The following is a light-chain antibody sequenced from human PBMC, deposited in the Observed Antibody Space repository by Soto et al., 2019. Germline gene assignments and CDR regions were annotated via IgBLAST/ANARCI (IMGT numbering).Light chain of an antibody. CDR2: KAS. Sequence: DIQMTQSPSTVSASVGDRVTITCRASQSISSWLAWYQQKPGKAPKLLIYKASSLESGVPSRFSGSGSGTEFTLTITSLQPDDFATYYCQQYNGTFGQGTKVEIK. CDR1: QSISSW. V-gene: IGKV1-5*03. CDR3: QQYNGT. J-gene: IGKJ1*01.